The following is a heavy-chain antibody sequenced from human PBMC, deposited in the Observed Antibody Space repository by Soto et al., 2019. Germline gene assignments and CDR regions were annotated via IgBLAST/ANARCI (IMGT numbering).Heavy chain of an antibody. Sequence: SVKVSCKASGFTFTSSAVQWVRQARGQRLEWIGWIVVGSGNTNYAQKFQERVTITRDMSTSTAYMELNSLRSDDTAMYYCARRKLPGPGSAFELWGQGTMVTVSS. CDR3: ARRKLPGPGSAFEL. CDR1: GFTFTSSA. CDR2: IVVGSGNT. D-gene: IGHD2-15*01. V-gene: IGHV1-58*01. J-gene: IGHJ3*01.